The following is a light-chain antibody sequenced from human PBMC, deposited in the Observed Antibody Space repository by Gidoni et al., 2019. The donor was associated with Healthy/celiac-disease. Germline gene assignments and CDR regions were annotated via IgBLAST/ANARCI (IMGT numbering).Light chain of an antibody. J-gene: IGKJ5*01. CDR2: WAS. Sequence: DVVMTQSPDSLAVSLGERSTINGKTSHSVLYTSNNMNYLAWYQQNPGQPPKLLMYWASTREAGVPYRFSGSGSGTDFTLSTISLQAEDVAVYYCQQYYSTPRITFXXXTRLEIK. CDR3: QQYYSTPRIT. CDR1: HSVLYTSNNMNY. V-gene: IGKV4-1*01.